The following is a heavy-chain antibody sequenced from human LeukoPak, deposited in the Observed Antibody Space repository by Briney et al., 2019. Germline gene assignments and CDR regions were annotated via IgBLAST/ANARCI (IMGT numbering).Heavy chain of an antibody. J-gene: IGHJ4*02. D-gene: IGHD3-22*01. CDR1: GFTFSFYS. CDR3: TRGVQNLVVTFFGPYPDY. Sequence: GGSLRLSCTASGFTFSFYSMNWVRQAPGRGLEWVSSITPNSDYIFYAASVNGRFTISRDNAKNSLYLQLNSLRDEDTAVYYCTRGVQNLVVTFFGPYPDYWGQGTLVTVSS. V-gene: IGHV3-21*01. CDR2: ITPNSDYI.